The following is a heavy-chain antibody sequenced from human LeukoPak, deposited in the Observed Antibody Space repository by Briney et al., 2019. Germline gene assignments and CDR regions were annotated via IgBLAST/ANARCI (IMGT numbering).Heavy chain of an antibody. Sequence: GGSLRLSCAASGFIVSSDYMSWVRQGPGKGLEWVSVIYSGGKTYYADSVKGRFTISRDDSKNTLYLQMSSLTSEDTAVYYCARESSSGYYLPYWGQGTLVTVSS. D-gene: IGHD3-22*01. CDR2: IYSGGKT. J-gene: IGHJ4*02. CDR3: ARESSSGYYLPY. V-gene: IGHV3-66*02. CDR1: GFIVSSDY.